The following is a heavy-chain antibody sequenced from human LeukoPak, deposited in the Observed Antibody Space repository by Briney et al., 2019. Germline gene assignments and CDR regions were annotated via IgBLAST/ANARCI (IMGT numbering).Heavy chain of an antibody. V-gene: IGHV4-34*01. Sequence: SETLSLTCAVYGGSFSGYYWSWIRQPPGKGLEWIGEINHSGSTNYNPSLKSRVTISVDTSKNQFSLKLSSVTAADTAVYYCARGYYSFDPWAREPWSPSPQ. D-gene: IGHD3-10*01. CDR3: ARGYYSFDP. CDR2: INHSGST. J-gene: IGHJ5*02. CDR1: GGSFSGYY.